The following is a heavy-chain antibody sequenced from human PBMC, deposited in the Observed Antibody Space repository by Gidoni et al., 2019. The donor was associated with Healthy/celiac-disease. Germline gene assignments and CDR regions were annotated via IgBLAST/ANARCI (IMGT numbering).Heavy chain of an antibody. Sequence: EVQLVESGGGLVQPGGSLRLSCAASGFTSSSYSMNWVRQAQGKGLEWVSYISSSSSTRYYADSVKGRFTISRDNAKNSLYLQMNSLRAEDTAVYYCARDPRMIQLGVFDYWGQGTLVTVSS. D-gene: IGHD5-18*01. CDR2: ISSSSSTR. CDR3: ARDPRMIQLGVFDY. CDR1: GFTSSSYS. V-gene: IGHV3-48*01. J-gene: IGHJ4*02.